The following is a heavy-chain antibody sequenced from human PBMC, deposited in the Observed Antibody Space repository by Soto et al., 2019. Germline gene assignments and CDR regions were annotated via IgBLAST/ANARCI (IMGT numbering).Heavy chain of an antibody. D-gene: IGHD6-6*01. V-gene: IGHV4-34*01. CDR1: GGSFSGYY. CDR3: ARGYSSSSFGARYYYYYMDV. CDR2: INHSGST. Sequence: SETLSLTCAVYGGSFSGYYWSWIRQPPGKGLEWIGEINHSGSTNYNPSLKSRVTISADTSKNQFSLKLSSVTAADTAVYYCARGYSSSSFGARYYYYYMDVWGKGTTVTVSS. J-gene: IGHJ6*03.